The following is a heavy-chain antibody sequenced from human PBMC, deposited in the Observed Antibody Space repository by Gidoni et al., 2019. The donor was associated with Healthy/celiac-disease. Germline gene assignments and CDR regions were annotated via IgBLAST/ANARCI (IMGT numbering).Heavy chain of an antibody. Sequence: QLQLQESGPGLVKPSETLSLTCTVSGGSISSSSYYWGWIRQPPGKGLEWIGSIYYSGSTYYNPSLKSRVTISVDTSKNQFSLKLSSVTAADTAVYYCARHGRWGTGTTPFDYWGQGTLVTVSS. D-gene: IGHD1-1*01. J-gene: IGHJ4*02. CDR3: ARHGRWGTGTTPFDY. CDR1: GGSISSSSYY. CDR2: IYYSGST. V-gene: IGHV4-39*01.